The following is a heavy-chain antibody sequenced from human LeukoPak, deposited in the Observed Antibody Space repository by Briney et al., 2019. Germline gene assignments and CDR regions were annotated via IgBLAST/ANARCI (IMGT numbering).Heavy chain of an antibody. J-gene: IGHJ2*01. CDR1: GFIFSNYW. CDR2: IKTDGSTI. Sequence: GESLRLSCAASGFIFSNYWMHWARQAPGKGLVWVSRIKTDGSTITYADSVKGRFTISRDNAMNTLYLQMNSLGAEDTAVYYCARVGQGEWFFDLWGRGTLVTVSS. D-gene: IGHD1-26*01. V-gene: IGHV3-74*01. CDR3: ARVGQGEWFFDL.